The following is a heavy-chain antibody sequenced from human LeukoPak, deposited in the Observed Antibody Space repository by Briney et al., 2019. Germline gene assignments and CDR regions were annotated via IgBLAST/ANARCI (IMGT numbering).Heavy chain of an antibody. Sequence: PSETLSLTCTVSGGSISSSSYYWGWIRQPPGKGLEWIGSIYYSGSTYYNPSLKSRVTISVDTSKNQFSLKLSSVTAADTAVYYCARQYSGCDSGGPYFDYWGQGTLVTVSS. CDR2: IYYSGST. V-gene: IGHV4-39*01. J-gene: IGHJ4*02. CDR3: ARQYSGCDSGGPYFDY. CDR1: GGSISSSSYY. D-gene: IGHD5-12*01.